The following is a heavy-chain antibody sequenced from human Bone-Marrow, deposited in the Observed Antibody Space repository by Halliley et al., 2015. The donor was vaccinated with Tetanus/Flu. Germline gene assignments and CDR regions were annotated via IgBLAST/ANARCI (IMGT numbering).Heavy chain of an antibody. CDR3: AGGGGNYYSALDV. CDR1: GASITNYY. V-gene: IGHV4-59*01. Sequence: TLSLTCTVSGASITNYYWSWIRQPPGKGLEWIGYMFYSGITSYTPSLQSRVTMSVDTSKKQISLELTSVTAADTAVYYCAGGGGNYYSALDVWGQGTPVTVSS. CDR2: MFYSGIT. J-gene: IGHJ6*02. D-gene: IGHD3-16*01.